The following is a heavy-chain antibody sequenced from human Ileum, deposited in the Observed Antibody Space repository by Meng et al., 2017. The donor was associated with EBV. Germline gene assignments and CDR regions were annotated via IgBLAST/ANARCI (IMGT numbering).Heavy chain of an antibody. Sequence: QVQLQESGPGRVKPSGTLSLTCAVSGGSISSSNWWNWVRQPPGKGLEWIGEIYYSGSTIYNPSLKSRVTISVDKSKNLFSLKLSSVTAADTAVYYCARGYGSGRDYFDYWGQGTLVTVSS. CDR3: ARGYGSGRDYFDY. D-gene: IGHD3-10*01. V-gene: IGHV4-4*02. J-gene: IGHJ4*02. CDR2: IYYSGST. CDR1: GGSISSSNW.